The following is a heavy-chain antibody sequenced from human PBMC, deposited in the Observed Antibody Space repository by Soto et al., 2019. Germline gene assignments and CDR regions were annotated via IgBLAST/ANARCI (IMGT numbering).Heavy chain of an antibody. V-gene: IGHV2-5*02. CDR2: IYWDDDT. Sequence: QITLKEAGPTLVKPTQTLTLTCSFSGFSLITSGVGVGWIRQPPGKALEWLALIYWDDDTGYSTSLRNRLTITKDTSRYQVVLRMTNMDPADTATYYCAPTMAARIFDSWGQGTLVTVSS. CDR1: GFSLITSGVG. J-gene: IGHJ4*02. D-gene: IGHD6-25*01. CDR3: APTMAARIFDS.